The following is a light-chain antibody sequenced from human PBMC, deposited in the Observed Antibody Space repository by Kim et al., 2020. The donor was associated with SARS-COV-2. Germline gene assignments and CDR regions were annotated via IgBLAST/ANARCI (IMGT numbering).Light chain of an antibody. J-gene: IGKJ2*01. CDR3: QQSYETPYT. V-gene: IGKV1-39*01. CDR2: GAS. Sequence: SELVGDRVTIIYPTRQSITNYLNWYQQKPEKAPRLLIYGASSLQSGVPSRFSGSESGADFTLTISSLQPEDSATYYCQQSYETPYTFGQGTKLEI. CDR1: QSITNY.